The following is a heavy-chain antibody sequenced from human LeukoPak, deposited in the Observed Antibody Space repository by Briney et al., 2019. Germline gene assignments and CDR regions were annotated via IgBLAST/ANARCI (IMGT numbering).Heavy chain of an antibody. D-gene: IGHD6-13*01. CDR1: GYTFTGYY. CDR3: ARWQQLGNNWFDP. J-gene: IGHJ5*02. CDR2: INPNSGGT. V-gene: IGHV1-2*02. Sequence: ASVKVSCKASGYTFTGYYMHWVRQAPGQGLEWMGWINPNSGGTNYAQKLQGRVTMTTDTSTSTAYMELRSLRSDDTAVYYCARWQQLGNNWFDPWGQGTLVTVSS.